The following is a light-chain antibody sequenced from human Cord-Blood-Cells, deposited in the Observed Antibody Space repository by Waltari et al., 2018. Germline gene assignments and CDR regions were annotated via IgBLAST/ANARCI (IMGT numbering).Light chain of an antibody. CDR1: QGISSW. CDR3: QQYNSYTRT. CDR2: AGS. V-gene: IGKV1D-16*02. Sequence: DIQMTQSPSSLSASVGDRVTIPCRARQGISSWLDWYQQKPDKDPKSPIYAGSSLHSGVPSRFSGSGSGTDFTLTISSLQPEDFATYYCQQYNSYTRTFGGGTKVGIK. J-gene: IGKJ4*01.